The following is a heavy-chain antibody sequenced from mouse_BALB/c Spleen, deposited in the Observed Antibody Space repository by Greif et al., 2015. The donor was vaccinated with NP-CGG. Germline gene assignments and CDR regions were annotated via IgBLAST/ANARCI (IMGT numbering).Heavy chain of an antibody. CDR1: GCTFTSYW. J-gene: IGHJ2*01. Sequence: QVQLQQSGAELVKPGAPVKLSCKASGCTFTSYWMNWVKQRPGRGLEWIGRIDPSDSETHYNQKFKDKATLTVDKSSSTAYIQLSSLTSEDSAVYYCALYDYDVDFDYWGQGTTLTVSS. D-gene: IGHD2-4*01. CDR3: ALYDYDVDFDY. CDR2: IDPSDSET. V-gene: IGHV1-69*02.